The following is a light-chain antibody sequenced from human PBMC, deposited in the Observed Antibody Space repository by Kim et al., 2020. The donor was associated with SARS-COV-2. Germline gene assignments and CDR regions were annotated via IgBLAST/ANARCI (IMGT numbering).Light chain of an antibody. Sequence: PGQSVPISCTGTSSDVGGYNYVSWYQHHPGKAPKLMIYEVNKRPSGVPDRFSGSKSGNTASLTVSGLQAEDEADYYCSSFAGSNNLFGGGTKLTVL. V-gene: IGLV2-8*01. CDR1: SSDVGGYNY. CDR3: SSFAGSNNL. J-gene: IGLJ3*02. CDR2: EVN.